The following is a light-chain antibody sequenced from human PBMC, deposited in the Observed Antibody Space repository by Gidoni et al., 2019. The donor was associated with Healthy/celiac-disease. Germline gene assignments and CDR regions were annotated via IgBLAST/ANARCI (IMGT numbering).Light chain of an antibody. Sequence: SVWRQPHSVAAARRRKVTIACSGSSSNIGNKYGSWYQQLPGTAPKLLIYDNNKRPSGIPDRCSGSKSGTSATLRITGLQTGDEADYYCGTWDSSLSAVVFGGGTKLTVL. CDR1: SSNIGNKY. CDR2: DNN. J-gene: IGLJ2*01. V-gene: IGLV1-51*01. CDR3: GTWDSSLSAVV.